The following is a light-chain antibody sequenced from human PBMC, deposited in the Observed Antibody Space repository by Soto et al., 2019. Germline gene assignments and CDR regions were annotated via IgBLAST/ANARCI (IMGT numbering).Light chain of an antibody. Sequence: QSSLTQPASLSGSPGQSSTISCTGTSSDVGGYNYVSWYQQHPGKAPKFMIYDVSNRPSGVSTRFSGSKSGNTASLTISGLQAEDEADYYCNSYTTSNTRQIVFGTGTKVTVL. J-gene: IGLJ1*01. CDR1: SSDVGGYNY. CDR2: DVS. CDR3: NSYTTSNTRQIV. V-gene: IGLV2-14*01.